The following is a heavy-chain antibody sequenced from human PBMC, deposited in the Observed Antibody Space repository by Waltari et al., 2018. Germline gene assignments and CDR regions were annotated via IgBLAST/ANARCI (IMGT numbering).Heavy chain of an antibody. J-gene: IGHJ6*03. Sequence: QITLKESGPTLVKPTQTLTLTCPFSGFSLSTSGVGVGWIRQPPGKALEWLALIYWNDDKRYSPSLKSRLTITKDTSKNQVVLTMTNMDPVDTATYYCAHRGYSYGVYYYYYYMDVWGKGTTVTVSS. D-gene: IGHD5-18*01. CDR3: AHRGYSYGVYYYYYYMDV. CDR1: GFSLSTSGVG. V-gene: IGHV2-5*01. CDR2: IYWNDDK.